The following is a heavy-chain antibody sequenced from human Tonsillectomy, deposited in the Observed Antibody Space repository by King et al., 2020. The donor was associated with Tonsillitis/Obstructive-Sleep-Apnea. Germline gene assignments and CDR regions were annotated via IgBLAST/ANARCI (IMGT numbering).Heavy chain of an antibody. Sequence: QLVQSGAEVKKPGASVKVSCKASGYTFTNYAMHWVRQPPGQSLEWRGWSKGGTGNTKNSQNFQGRVAITRDTSAGTAYMELSSLRSEDTAIYYCARDRNYFDFWGQGTLVTVSS. CDR3: ARDRNYFDF. J-gene: IGHJ4*02. V-gene: IGHV1-3*01. CDR1: GYTFTNYA. CDR2: SKGGTGNT.